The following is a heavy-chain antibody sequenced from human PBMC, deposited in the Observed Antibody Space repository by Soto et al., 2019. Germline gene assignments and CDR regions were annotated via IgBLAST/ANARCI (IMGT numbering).Heavy chain of an antibody. CDR2: IIPIFGTA. CDR1: GGTFSSYA. V-gene: IGHV1-69*06. J-gene: IGHJ6*02. Sequence: ASVKVSCKASGGTFSSYAISWVRQAPGQGLEWMGGIIPIFGTANYAQKFQGRVTITADKSTGTAYMELSSLRSEDTAVYYCARGGGIAVAGISWGGDYYYGMDVWGQGTTVTVSS. D-gene: IGHD6-19*01. CDR3: ARGGGIAVAGISWGGDYYYGMDV.